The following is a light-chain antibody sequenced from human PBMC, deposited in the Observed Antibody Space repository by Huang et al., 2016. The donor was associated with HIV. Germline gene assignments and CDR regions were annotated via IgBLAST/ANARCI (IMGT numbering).Light chain of an antibody. Sequence: DIQMTQSLSSLSASVGDRVTLTCRASQDIRNSVAWYQHKPGKAPKLLLHDASRLESGVPSRFSGSGSGTNYTLTISGLQPEDAATYYCQQYYTIRAFGQGTKVEIK. J-gene: IGKJ1*01. CDR3: QQYYTIRA. CDR2: DAS. V-gene: IGKV1-NL1*01. CDR1: QDIRNS.